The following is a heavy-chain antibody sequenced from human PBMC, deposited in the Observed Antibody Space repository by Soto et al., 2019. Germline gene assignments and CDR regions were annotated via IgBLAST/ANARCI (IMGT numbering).Heavy chain of an antibody. Sequence: QVQLQESGPGLVKASQTLSLTCNVSGGSISSGGYYWTWIRQHPGKVLEWIGNIHHSGSTLYNPSLKSRVSISVDTSKNQFSLKLSSVTAADTAVYFCVRGVLSWGQGTLVTVSS. CDR1: GGSISSGGYY. D-gene: IGHD3-10*01. V-gene: IGHV4-31*03. J-gene: IGHJ1*01. CDR3: VRGVLS. CDR2: IHHSGST.